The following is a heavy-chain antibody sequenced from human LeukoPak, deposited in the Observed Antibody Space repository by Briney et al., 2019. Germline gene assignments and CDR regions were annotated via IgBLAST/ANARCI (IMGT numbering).Heavy chain of an antibody. CDR2: IYPGDSDT. D-gene: IGHD2-15*01. CDR1: GYSFTNYW. V-gene: IGHV5-51*03. J-gene: IGHJ4*02. Sequence: GESLKISCKGSGYSFTNYWIGWVRRTPGRGLEWMGIIYPGDSDTRYSPSFQGQVTISADKSISTAYLQWSSLKASDTAMYYCARRDQNCSGGSCYPYYFDYWGQGTLVTVSS. CDR3: ARRDQNCSGGSCYPYYFDY.